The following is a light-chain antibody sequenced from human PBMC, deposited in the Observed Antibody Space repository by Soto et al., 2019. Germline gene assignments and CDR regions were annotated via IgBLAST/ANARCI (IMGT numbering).Light chain of an antibody. V-gene: IGKV3-11*01. J-gene: IGKJ4*01. CDR1: QRVSRY. CDR3: QQRFSWPPT. Sequence: EIGLTQSPATLSLSPGDSATLSCRASQRVSRYLAWYQQKPGQAPRLLIHDTSTRATGVPDTFSGSGSGTEFTLTISSLEPEDSAMYYCQQRFSWPPTFGGGNNVEIK. CDR2: DTS.